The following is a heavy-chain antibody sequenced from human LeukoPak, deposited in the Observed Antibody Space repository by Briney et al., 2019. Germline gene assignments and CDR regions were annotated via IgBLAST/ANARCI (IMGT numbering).Heavy chain of an antibody. Sequence: GGSLRLSCAVSGFTFNKYPMNWVRQAPGKGLEWISTLSYSGATHYADSVKGRFTISRDNSKNTLYLQMNSLRAEDTAVYYCARDLMVGWLHSDAFDIWGQGTMVTVSS. CDR2: LSYSGAT. CDR1: GFTFNKYP. V-gene: IGHV3-23*01. D-gene: IGHD5-24*01. CDR3: ARDLMVGWLHSDAFDI. J-gene: IGHJ3*02.